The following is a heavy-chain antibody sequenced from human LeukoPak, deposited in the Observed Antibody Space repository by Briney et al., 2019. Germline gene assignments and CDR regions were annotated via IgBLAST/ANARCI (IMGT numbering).Heavy chain of an antibody. CDR1: GGSISSNSYY. J-gene: IGHJ5*02. CDR3: ASSHVNISAAGPDNWFDP. CDR2: IYYSGST. D-gene: IGHD6-13*01. Sequence: PSETLSLTCAVSGGSISSNSYYWGWIRQPPGKGLEWIGSIYYSGSTYYNPSLKSRVTISVDTSKNQFSLKLSSVTAADTAVYYCASSHVNISAAGPDNWFDPWGQGTLVTVSS. V-gene: IGHV4-39*01.